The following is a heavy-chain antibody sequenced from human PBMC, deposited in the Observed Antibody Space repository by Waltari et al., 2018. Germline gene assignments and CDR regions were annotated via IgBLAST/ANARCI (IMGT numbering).Heavy chain of an antibody. CDR2: ISWNSGSI. CDR1: GFTFDDYA. V-gene: IGHV3-9*01. CDR3: AKGVGTTGSGGDY. D-gene: IGHD3-10*01. J-gene: IGHJ4*02. Sequence: EVQLVESGGGLVQPGRSLRLSCAASGFTFDDYAMHWVRQAPGKGLEWVSGISWNSGSIGYADSVKGRFTSSRDNAKNSLYLQMNSLRAEDTALYYCAKGVGTTGSGGDYWGQGTLVTVSS.